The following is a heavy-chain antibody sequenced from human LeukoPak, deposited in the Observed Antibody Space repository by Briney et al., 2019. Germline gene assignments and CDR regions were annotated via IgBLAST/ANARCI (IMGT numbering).Heavy chain of an antibody. Sequence: VASVRVSCTASGVTFSSYAISWVRQAPGQGLEWMARIIPIFGTANYAQKFQGRVTITADKSTSTAYMELSSLRSEDTAVYYCARDLWARQQLVKGSNPFDPWGQGTLVTVSS. V-gene: IGHV1-69*06. CDR2: IIPIFGTA. CDR1: GVTFSSYA. CDR3: ARDLWARQQLVKGSNPFDP. J-gene: IGHJ5*02. D-gene: IGHD6-13*01.